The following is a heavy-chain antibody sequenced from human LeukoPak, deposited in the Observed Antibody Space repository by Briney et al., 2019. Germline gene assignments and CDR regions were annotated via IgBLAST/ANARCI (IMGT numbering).Heavy chain of an antibody. CDR1: GGSFSGYY. D-gene: IGHD2-15*01. Sequence: PSETLSLTCAVYGGSFSGYYWSWIRQPPGKGLEWIGEINHSGSTNYNPSLKSRVTISVDTSKNQFSLKLSSVTAADTAVYYCARGIVRVVVSFVWFDPWGQGTLVTVSS. J-gene: IGHJ5*02. CDR3: ARGIVRVVVSFVWFDP. CDR2: INHSGST. V-gene: IGHV4-34*01.